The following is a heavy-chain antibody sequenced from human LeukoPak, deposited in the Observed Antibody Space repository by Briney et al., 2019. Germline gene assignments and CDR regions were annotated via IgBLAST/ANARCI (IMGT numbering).Heavy chain of an antibody. V-gene: IGHV3-21*01. CDR3: ARARGGYCSSTSCYVRHNYYYYGMDV. Sequence: PGGSLRLSCAASGFTFSSYSMNWVRQAPGKGLEWVSSISSSSSYIYYADSVKGRFTISRDNAKNSLYLQMNSLRAEDTAVYYCARARGGYCSSTSCYVRHNYYYYGMDVWGQGTTVTVSS. CDR1: GFTFSSYS. CDR2: ISSSSSYI. D-gene: IGHD2-2*01. J-gene: IGHJ6*02.